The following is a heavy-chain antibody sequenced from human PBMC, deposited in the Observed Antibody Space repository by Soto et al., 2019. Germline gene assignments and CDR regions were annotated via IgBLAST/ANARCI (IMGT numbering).Heavy chain of an antibody. CDR1: GGSFSGYY. J-gene: IGHJ6*02. D-gene: IGHD6-19*01. CDR3: ARGEVLVRQWPVNYYYYGMDV. Sequence: SETLSLTCAVYGGSFSGYYWSWIRQPPGKGLEWIGEINHSGSTNYNPSLKSRVTISVDTSKNQFSLKLSSVTAADTAVYYCARGEVLVRQWPVNYYYYGMDVWGQGTTVTVSS. CDR2: INHSGST. V-gene: IGHV4-34*01.